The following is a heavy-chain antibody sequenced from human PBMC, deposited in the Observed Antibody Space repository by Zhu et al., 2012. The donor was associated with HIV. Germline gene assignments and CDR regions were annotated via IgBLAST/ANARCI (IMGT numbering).Heavy chain of an antibody. D-gene: IGHD1-26*01. J-gene: IGHJ4*02. CDR1: GGSISSSSYY. CDR3: ASDRGXIVGATGSFDY. CDR2: IYYSGST. V-gene: IGHV4-39*01. Sequence: QVQLQESGPGLVKPSETLSLTCTVSGGSISSSSYYWGWIRQPPGKGLEWIGSIYYSGSTYYNPSLKSRVTISVDTSKNQFSLKLSSVTAADTAVYYCASDRGXIVGATGSFDYWGQGTLVHRLL.